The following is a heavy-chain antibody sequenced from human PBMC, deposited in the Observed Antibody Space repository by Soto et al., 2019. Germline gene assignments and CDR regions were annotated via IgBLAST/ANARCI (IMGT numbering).Heavy chain of an antibody. D-gene: IGHD6-13*01. CDR2: INHSGST. V-gene: IGHV4-34*01. CDR3: ARAEYSSSWYDY. J-gene: IGHJ4*02. Sequence: NPSETLSLTCAVYGGSFSGYYWSWIRQPPGKGLEWIGEINHSGSTNYNPSLKSRVTISVDTSKNQFSLKLSSVTAADTAVYYCARAEYSSSWYDYWGQGTLVTVSS. CDR1: GGSFSGYY.